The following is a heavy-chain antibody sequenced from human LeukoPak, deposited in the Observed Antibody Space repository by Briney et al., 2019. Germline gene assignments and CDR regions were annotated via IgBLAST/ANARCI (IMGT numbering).Heavy chain of an antibody. J-gene: IGHJ5*02. V-gene: IGHV4-59*11. Sequence: PSETLSLTCTVSGGSISGHYCSWIRQPPGKRLEWIGYVYDSGSTNYNPSLSSRVTISLDTSKNQFSLKLTSVTAADTAVYYCARLSGKWTWGQGTLVTVSS. D-gene: IGHD1-26*01. CDR1: GGSISGHY. CDR3: ARLSGKWT. CDR2: VYDSGST.